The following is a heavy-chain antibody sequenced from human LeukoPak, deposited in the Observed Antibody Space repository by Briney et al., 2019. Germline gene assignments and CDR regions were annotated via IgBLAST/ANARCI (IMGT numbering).Heavy chain of an antibody. CDR1: GDTFTGYY. J-gene: IGHJ4*02. CDR3: ASYPRYISSPPFDY. Sequence: GASVKVSCKASGDTFTGYYMHWVRQAPGQGLEWMGWINPNTGDTDYAQKFQGRVTMTRDTTISTAYMELSRLTFDDTAVYYCASYPRYISSPPFDYWGQGTLVTVSS. CDR2: INPNTGDT. D-gene: IGHD5-12*01. V-gene: IGHV1-2*02.